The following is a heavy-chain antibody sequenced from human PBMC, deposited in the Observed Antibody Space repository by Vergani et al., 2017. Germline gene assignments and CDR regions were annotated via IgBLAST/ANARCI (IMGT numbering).Heavy chain of an antibody. Sequence: QMQLVQSGPEVKKPGTSVKVSCKASGFTFTSSAMQWVRQARGQRLEWIGWIVVGSGNTNDAQKFQERVTITREMSTSTAYMELSSLRTADTAVYYCAEDSGMARITLRYLDLGGRGTRVT. D-gene: IGHD5-24*01. CDR2: IVVGSGNT. CDR1: GFTFTSSA. J-gene: IGHJ2*01. V-gene: IGHV1-58*02. CDR3: AEDSGMARITLRYLDL.